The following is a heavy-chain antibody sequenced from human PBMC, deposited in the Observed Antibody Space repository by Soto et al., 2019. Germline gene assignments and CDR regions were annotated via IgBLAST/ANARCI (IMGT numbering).Heavy chain of an antibody. CDR1: GGTFSSYA. CDR3: ARQGASYYGSGSYYDHYYGMDV. Sequence: QVQLVQSGAAVKKPGSSVKVSCKASGGTFSSYAISWVRQAPGQGLEWMGGIIPIFGTANYAQKFQGRVTITADESTSTAYMELSSLRSEDTAVYYCARQGASYYGSGSYYDHYYGMDVWGQGTTVTVSS. J-gene: IGHJ6*02. V-gene: IGHV1-69*12. CDR2: IIPIFGTA. D-gene: IGHD3-10*01.